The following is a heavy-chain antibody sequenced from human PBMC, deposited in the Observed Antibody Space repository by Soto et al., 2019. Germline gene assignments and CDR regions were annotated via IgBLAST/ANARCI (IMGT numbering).Heavy chain of an antibody. CDR1: GFTFSSYA. D-gene: IGHD4-17*01. CDR2: IGPTGAST. CDR3: AKLVDYGDWRVNFDY. Sequence: GGSLRLSCAASGFTFSSYAMSWVRQAPGKGPEWVSGIGPTGASTNYADSVKGRFTISRDDSKNTLYLQMSSLRAEDTAVYYCAKLVDYGDWRVNFDYWGQGTLVTVSS. J-gene: IGHJ4*02. V-gene: IGHV3-23*01.